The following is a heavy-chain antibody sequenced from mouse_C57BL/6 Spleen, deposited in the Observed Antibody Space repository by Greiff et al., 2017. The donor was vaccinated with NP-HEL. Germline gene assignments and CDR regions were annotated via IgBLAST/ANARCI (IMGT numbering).Heavy chain of an antibody. D-gene: IGHD1-1*01. CDR2: IDPENGDT. Sequence: VQLKESGAELVRPGASVKLSCTASGFNITDDYMHWVKQRPEQGLEWIGWIDPENGDTEYASKFQGKATITADTSSNTAYLQLSSLTSEDTAVYYCTTGSSDVYWYFDVWGTGTTVTVSS. CDR1: GFNITDDY. CDR3: TTGSSDVYWYFDV. J-gene: IGHJ1*03. V-gene: IGHV14-4*01.